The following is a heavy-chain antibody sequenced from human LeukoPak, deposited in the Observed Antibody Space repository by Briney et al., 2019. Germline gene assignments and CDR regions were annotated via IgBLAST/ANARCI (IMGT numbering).Heavy chain of an antibody. D-gene: IGHD1-26*01. V-gene: IGHV4-61*02. CDR2: IYTSGST. J-gene: IGHJ6*03. CDR3: ARALGRGSKDYYYYMDV. Sequence: SETLSLTCTVSGGSISSGGYYWSWIRQPPGKGLEWIGRIYTSGSTNYNPSLKSRVTISVDTSKNQFSLKLSSVTAADTAVYYCARALGRGSKDYYYYMDVWGKGTTVTVSS. CDR1: GGSISSGGYY.